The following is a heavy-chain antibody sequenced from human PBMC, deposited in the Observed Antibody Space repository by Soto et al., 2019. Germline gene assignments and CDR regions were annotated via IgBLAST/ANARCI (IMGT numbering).Heavy chain of an antibody. CDR3: ASANGDYVGYGMDV. Sequence: KTSETLSLTCTVSGGSISSSSYYWGWIRQPPGKGLEWIGSIYYSGSTYYNPSLKSRVTISVDTSKNQFSLKLSSVTAADTAVYYCASANGDYVGYGMDVWGQGTTVTVSS. J-gene: IGHJ6*02. CDR2: IYYSGST. CDR1: GGSISSSSYY. D-gene: IGHD4-17*01. V-gene: IGHV4-39*07.